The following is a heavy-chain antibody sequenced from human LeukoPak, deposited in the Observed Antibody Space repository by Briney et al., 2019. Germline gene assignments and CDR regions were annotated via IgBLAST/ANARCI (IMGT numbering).Heavy chain of an antibody. CDR1: GFTFSSYW. CDR2: IKQDGSEK. Sequence: GGSLRLSCAASGFTFSSYWMSWVRQAPGKGLEWVANIKQDGSEKYYVDSVKGRFTISRDNSKNTLYLQMNSLRAEDTAVYYCAKDGGNYYGSGSCFDYWGQGTLVTVSS. V-gene: IGHV3-7*01. D-gene: IGHD3-10*01. CDR3: AKDGGNYYGSGSCFDY. J-gene: IGHJ4*02.